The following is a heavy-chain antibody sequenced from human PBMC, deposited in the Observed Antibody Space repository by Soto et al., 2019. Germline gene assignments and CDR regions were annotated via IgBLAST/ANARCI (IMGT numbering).Heavy chain of an antibody. J-gene: IGHJ3*02. D-gene: IGHD3-22*01. CDR3: ARGSDYDSSGYYPDAFDI. Sequence: PGGALRLSCAASVFTFSSYSMNWVRQAPGKGLEWVSSISSSSSYIYYADSVKGRFTISRDNAKNSLYLQMNSLRAEDTAVYYCARGSDYDSSGYYPDAFDIWGQGTMVTVSS. CDR1: VFTFSSYS. CDR2: ISSSSSYI. V-gene: IGHV3-21*01.